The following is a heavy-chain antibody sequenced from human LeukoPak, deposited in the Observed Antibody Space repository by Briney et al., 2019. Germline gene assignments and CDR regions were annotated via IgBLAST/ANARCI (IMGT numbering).Heavy chain of an antibody. CDR2: ISDTGATT. D-gene: IGHD2-8*01. J-gene: IGHJ4*02. V-gene: IGHV3-23*01. CDR3: AKDASIGRYCTNGVCSPFDY. Sequence: GGSLRLSCAGSGFTFSSYAMSWVRQAPGKGLEWVSAISDTGATTYDADSVKGRFTISRDNSRSTLYLQMNSLRAEDTALYYCAKDASIGRYCTNGVCSPFDYWGQGTLVTVSS. CDR1: GFTFSSYA.